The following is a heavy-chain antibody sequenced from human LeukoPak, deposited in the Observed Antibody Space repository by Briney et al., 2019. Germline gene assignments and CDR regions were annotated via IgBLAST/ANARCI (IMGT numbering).Heavy chain of an antibody. CDR2: IKSNSDGGTT. CDR1: GFTFTNAW. J-gene: IGHJ4*02. Sequence: GGSLRLSCAASGFTFTNAWMNWVRQAPGKGLEWVGRIKSNSDGGTTDYAAPVKGRFTISRDDSKHTVYLQMDSLKIEDTAVYYCSTLLHWGQGALVTVSS. V-gene: IGHV3-15*07. CDR3: STLLH.